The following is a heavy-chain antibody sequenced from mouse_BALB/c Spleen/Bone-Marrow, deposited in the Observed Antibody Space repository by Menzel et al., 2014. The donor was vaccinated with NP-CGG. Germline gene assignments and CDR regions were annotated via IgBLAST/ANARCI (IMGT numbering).Heavy chain of an antibody. CDR1: GFTFSNYG. CDR2: INGNGGST. J-gene: IGHJ2*01. V-gene: IGHV5-6-3*01. CDR3: VRGNYGNYVDYFDF. Sequence: EVMLVESGGGLVQPGGSLKLSCAASGFTFSNYGMSWVRQTPDKRLELVATINGNGGSTYYPDSVKGRFTISRDTAKNTLYPQMSSLKSEETAMYCCVRGNYGNYVDYFDFWGQGTTLTVSS. D-gene: IGHD2-1*01.